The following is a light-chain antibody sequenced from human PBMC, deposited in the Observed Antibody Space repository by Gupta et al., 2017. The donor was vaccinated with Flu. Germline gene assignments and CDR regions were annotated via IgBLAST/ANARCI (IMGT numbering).Light chain of an antibody. CDR1: SSNVGSNT. J-gene: IGLJ3*02. CDR3: LAWDASLNGWV. V-gene: IGLV1-44*01. Sequence: QSVLTQPPSASGTPGQRVIIPCSGSSSNVGSNTVNWYQQLPGTAPKLLIYSNNQRPSGVPDRFSGSKSGTSASLAISGLQSEDEADYYCLAWDASLNGWVFGGGTKLTVL. CDR2: SNN.